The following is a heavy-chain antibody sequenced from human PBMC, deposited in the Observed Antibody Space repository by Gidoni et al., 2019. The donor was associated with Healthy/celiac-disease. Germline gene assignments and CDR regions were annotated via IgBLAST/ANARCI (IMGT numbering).Heavy chain of an antibody. Sequence: QVHLQESGPGLVKPSQTLSLTCTVSGGPITRGGYYWSWIRQHPGKGLEWIGYIYYSGSTYYNPSLKSRVTISGDTSKNQFSLKLSSVTAADTAVYYCASLSTGGVCCIIDYWGQGTLVTVSS. CDR1: GGPITRGGYY. CDR2: IYYSGST. D-gene: IGHD2-8*02. CDR3: ASLSTGGVCCIIDY. V-gene: IGHV4-31*03. J-gene: IGHJ4*02.